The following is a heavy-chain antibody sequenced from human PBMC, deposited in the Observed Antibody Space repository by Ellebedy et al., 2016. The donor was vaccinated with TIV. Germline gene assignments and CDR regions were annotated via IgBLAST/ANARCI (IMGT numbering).Heavy chain of an antibody. CDR3: ARFQLLGVCRGGSCFSGTPAFDY. Sequence: GGSLRLXXIASGFTFSAYSMNWVRQAPGKGLEWVSSITETSDYTFYMDSVKGRFTISRDNAKNSLFLQMNSLRAEDTAVYYCARFQLLGVCRGGSCFSGTPAFDYWGQGTPVTVSS. J-gene: IGHJ4*02. V-gene: IGHV3-21*01. CDR1: GFTFSAYS. CDR2: ITETSDYT. D-gene: IGHD2-15*01.